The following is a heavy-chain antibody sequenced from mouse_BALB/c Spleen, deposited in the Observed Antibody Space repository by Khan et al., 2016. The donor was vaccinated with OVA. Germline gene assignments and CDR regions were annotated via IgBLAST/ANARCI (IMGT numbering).Heavy chain of an antibody. D-gene: IGHD2-4*01. V-gene: IGHV2-2*02. CDR3: ARNYDYDEGLAY. CDR1: GFSLTTYG. Sequence: QVQLQQPGPGLVQPSQSLSITCTVSGFSLTTYGVHWVRQSPGKGLEWLGVIWSGGSTDYNAAFISRLSISKDSSKSHVFFKMNSLQVNDTAIYYCARNYDYDEGLAYWGQGTLVTVSA. CDR2: IWSGGST. J-gene: IGHJ3*01.